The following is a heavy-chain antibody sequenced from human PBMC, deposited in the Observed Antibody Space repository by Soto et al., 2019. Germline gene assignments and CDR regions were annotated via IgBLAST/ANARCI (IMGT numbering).Heavy chain of an antibody. Sequence: EVQLVESGGGLVQPGGSRRLSFAAPGFTFDDYAMHWVRQPQGRGREWVPGISWNSGSIGYADSVKGRFTISRDNAKNSLYLQMNSLRAEDTALYYCAKVRAAKSTWGYWYFDLWGRGTLVTVSS. V-gene: IGHV3-9*01. J-gene: IGHJ2*01. CDR2: ISWNSGSI. CDR1: GFTFDDYA. D-gene: IGHD2-15*01. CDR3: AKVRAAKSTWGYWYFDL.